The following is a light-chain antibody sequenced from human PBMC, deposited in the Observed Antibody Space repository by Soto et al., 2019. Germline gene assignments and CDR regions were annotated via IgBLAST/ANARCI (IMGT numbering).Light chain of an antibody. CDR3: QQYGSSPPIT. CDR2: GAS. CDR1: QSIRSNY. V-gene: IGKV3-20*01. J-gene: IGKJ5*01. Sequence: EIVLTQSPGTLSLSRGERATLSCRASQSIRSNYLAWYQQKPGQAPRFLIYGASTRATGIPARFSGSGSGTDLTLTISSLQSEDFAVYYCQQYGSSPPITFGQGTRLEIK.